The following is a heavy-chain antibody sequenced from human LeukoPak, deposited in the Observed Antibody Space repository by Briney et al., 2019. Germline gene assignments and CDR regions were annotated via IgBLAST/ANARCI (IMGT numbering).Heavy chain of an antibody. CDR1: GGSIGSSSYY. CDR3: ARGLPRIPYYYDSSGFGVFDY. CDR2: IYYSGST. V-gene: IGHV4-39*07. J-gene: IGHJ4*02. Sequence: SETLSLTCTVSGGSIGSSSYYWGWFRQPPGKGLEWIGSIYYSGSTYYNPSLKSRVTISVDTSKNQFSLKLSSVTAEDTAVYYCARGLPRIPYYYDSSGFGVFDYWGQGTLVTVSS. D-gene: IGHD3-22*01.